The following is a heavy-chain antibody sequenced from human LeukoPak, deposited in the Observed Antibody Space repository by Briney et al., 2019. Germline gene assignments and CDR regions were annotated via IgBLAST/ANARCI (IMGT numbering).Heavy chain of an antibody. CDR2: IIPIFGTA. V-gene: IGHV1-69*13. Sequence: ASVKVSCKASGGTFSSYAISWVRQAPGQGLEWMGGIIPIFGTANYAQKFQGRVTITADESTSTACMELSSLRSEDTAVYYCARALYYYDSSGYLNYYYYYGMDVWGQGTTVTVSS. D-gene: IGHD3-22*01. CDR3: ARALYYYDSSGYLNYYYYYGMDV. CDR1: GGTFSSYA. J-gene: IGHJ6*02.